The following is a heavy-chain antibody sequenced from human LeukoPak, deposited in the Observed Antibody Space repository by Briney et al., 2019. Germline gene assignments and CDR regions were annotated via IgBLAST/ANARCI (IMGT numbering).Heavy chain of an antibody. J-gene: IGHJ5*02. Sequence: GGSLRLSCAASGVTFSNHWMSWVRQAPGKGLEWVANIKYDGSEKYDVDSVKGRFTISRDNAKNSLYLQMNSLRVEDTAVYYCARAYGSGSPIHPALGSWGQGTLVTVSA. CDR2: IKYDGSEK. CDR1: GVTFSNHW. V-gene: IGHV3-7*04. D-gene: IGHD3-10*01. CDR3: ARAYGSGSPIHPALGS.